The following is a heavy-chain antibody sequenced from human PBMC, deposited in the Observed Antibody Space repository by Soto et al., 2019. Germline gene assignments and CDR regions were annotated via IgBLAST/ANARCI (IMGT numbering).Heavy chain of an antibody. V-gene: IGHV3-53*02. Sequence: EVQLVETGGGLIQPRGSLRLSCAVSGFSVGSNYMSWVRQAPGKGLEWVSVIYSGGTTHDADSVKGRFTTSRDNSKNMVYLQMNSLRVEDTAVYYCARSSRGGNAGYFNLWGRGTLVTVSS. CDR1: GFSVGSNY. CDR2: IYSGGTT. CDR3: ARSSRGGNAGYFNL. J-gene: IGHJ2*01. D-gene: IGHD2-15*01.